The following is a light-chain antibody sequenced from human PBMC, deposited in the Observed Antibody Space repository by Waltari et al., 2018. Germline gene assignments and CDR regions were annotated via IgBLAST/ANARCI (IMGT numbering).Light chain of an antibody. CDR1: QGISSW. Sequence: DIQMTQSPSSLSASVGDRVTITCRASQGISSWLAWYQQKPGKAPKLLIYKASSLQSGVPSRFRGSGSGTEFTLTISRLQPEDFATYYCQQYNSAPWTFGQGTKVEIK. V-gene: IGKV1-5*03. J-gene: IGKJ1*01. CDR3: QQYNSAPWT. CDR2: KAS.